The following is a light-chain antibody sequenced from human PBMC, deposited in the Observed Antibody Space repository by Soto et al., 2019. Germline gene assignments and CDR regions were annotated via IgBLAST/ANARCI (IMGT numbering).Light chain of an antibody. CDR3: LLSYSGARV. Sequence: QAVVTQEPSLTVSPGGTVTLTCASTTGVVTSGSFSNWLQQKPGQAPKSLIYSTINKYSWTPARFSGSLLGGKAALTLSGAQPEDEAEYYCLLSYSGARVFGGGTKVTVL. CDR2: STI. CDR1: TGVVTSGSF. V-gene: IGLV7-43*01. J-gene: IGLJ3*02.